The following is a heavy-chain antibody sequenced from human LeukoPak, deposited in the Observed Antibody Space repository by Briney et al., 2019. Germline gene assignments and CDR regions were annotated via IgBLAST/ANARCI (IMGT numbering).Heavy chain of an antibody. CDR2: IIPIIGTA. CDR3: ATSSDAMTSTTFDI. D-gene: IGHD2-2*01. Sequence: SVKVSCNASGGTFSNYVLSWVRQAPGQGLEWMGGIIPIIGTANYAQKFQGRVTITVDVSTSTAYLEVSTLRSEDTALYYCATSSDAMTSTTFDIWGQGTMVSVSS. CDR1: GGTFSNYV. V-gene: IGHV1-69*01. J-gene: IGHJ3*02.